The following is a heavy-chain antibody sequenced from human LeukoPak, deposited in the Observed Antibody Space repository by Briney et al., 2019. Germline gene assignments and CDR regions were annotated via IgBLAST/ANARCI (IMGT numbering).Heavy chain of an antibody. D-gene: IGHD3-3*01. V-gene: IGHV3-66*02. CDR2: IYSGGST. Sequence: GGSLRLSCAASGFTVSSNYMSWVRQAPGKGLEWVSVIYSGGSTYYADSVKGRFTISRDNSKNTLYLQMNSLRAEDTAVYYCARVAPYYDFWSGYYLFDYWGQGTLVTVSS. CDR3: ARVAPYYDFWSGYYLFDY. J-gene: IGHJ4*02. CDR1: GFTVSSNY.